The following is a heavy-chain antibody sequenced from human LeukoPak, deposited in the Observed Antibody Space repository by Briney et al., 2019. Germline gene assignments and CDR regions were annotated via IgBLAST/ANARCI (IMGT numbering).Heavy chain of an antibody. J-gene: IGHJ4*02. CDR2: IYPGDSDT. Sequence: GEPLKISCEGSGYNFPTYWIGWVRQMPGKGLEWMGIIYPGDSDTRYSPSFQGQVTISADKSINTAYLQWSSLKASDTAMCYCARRPFCSGGTCYNFDYWGQGTLVTVSS. CDR1: GYNFPTYW. D-gene: IGHD2-15*01. V-gene: IGHV5-51*01. CDR3: ARRPFCSGGTCYNFDY.